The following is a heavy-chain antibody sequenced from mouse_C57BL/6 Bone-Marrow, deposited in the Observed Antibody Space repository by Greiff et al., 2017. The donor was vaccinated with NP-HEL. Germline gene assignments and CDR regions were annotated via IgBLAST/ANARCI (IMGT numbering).Heavy chain of an antibody. CDR3: ARDQSYYGSGYIDV. CDR2: IYYSGTI. V-gene: IGHV3-5*01. Sequence: DVQLVESGPGLVKPSQTVFLTCTVTGISITTGNYRWSWIRQFPGNKLEWIGYIYYSGTITYNPSLTSRTTITRDTPKNQFFLEMNSLTAEDTATYYCARDQSYYGSGYIDVWGTGTTVTVSS. CDR1: GISITTGNYR. D-gene: IGHD1-1*01. J-gene: IGHJ1*03.